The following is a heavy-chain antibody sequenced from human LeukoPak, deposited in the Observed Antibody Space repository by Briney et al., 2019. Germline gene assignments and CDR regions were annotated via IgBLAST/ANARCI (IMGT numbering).Heavy chain of an antibody. CDR1: GYTFTSYG. Sequence: ASVKVFCKASGYTFTSYGISWVRQAPGQGLEWMGWISAYNGNTNYAQKLQGRVTMTTDTSTSTAYMELRSLRSDDTAVYYCARVGPVVVPAANFDYWGQGTLVTVSS. CDR3: ARVGPVVVPAANFDY. V-gene: IGHV1-18*01. CDR2: ISAYNGNT. D-gene: IGHD2-2*01. J-gene: IGHJ4*02.